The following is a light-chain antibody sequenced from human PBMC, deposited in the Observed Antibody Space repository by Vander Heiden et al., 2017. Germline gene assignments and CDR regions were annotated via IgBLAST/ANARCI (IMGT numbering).Light chain of an antibody. CDR3: QQFNSYPLT. Sequence: AIQFTRSQSSQSASHGDRVTIYCQASQGISSSLAWYQQKPGKAPKLLIYDASSWESGVPSRFSGSGSGTDFTLTISSLQPEDFATYYCQQFNSYPLTFGQGTKVEIK. CDR2: DAS. V-gene: IGKV1-13*02. CDR1: QGISSS. J-gene: IGKJ4*01.